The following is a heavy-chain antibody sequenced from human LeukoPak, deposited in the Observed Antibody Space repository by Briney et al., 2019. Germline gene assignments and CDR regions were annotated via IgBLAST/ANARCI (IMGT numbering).Heavy chain of an antibody. CDR2: INAGNGNT. CDR3: ARIITGTTKGDAFDI. Sequence: ASAKVSCKASGYTFTSYAMHWVRQAPGQRLEWMGWINAGNGNTKYSQKFQGRVTITRDTSASAAYMELSSLRSEDTAVYYCARIITGTTKGDAFDIWGQGTMVTVSP. CDR1: GYTFTSYA. V-gene: IGHV1-3*01. D-gene: IGHD1-7*01. J-gene: IGHJ3*02.